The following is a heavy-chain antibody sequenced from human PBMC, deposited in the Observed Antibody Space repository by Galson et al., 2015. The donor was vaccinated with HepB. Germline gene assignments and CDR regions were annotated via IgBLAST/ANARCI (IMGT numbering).Heavy chain of an antibody. Sequence: SLGLSCAASGFTFSSYAMSWVRQAPGKGLEWVSAISGSGGSTYYADSVKGRFTISRDNSKNTLYLQMNSLRAEDTAVYYCAVFSIVVVTEVPYFQHWGQGTLVTVSS. D-gene: IGHD3-22*01. V-gene: IGHV3-23*01. CDR3: AVFSIVVVTEVPYFQH. CDR2: ISGSGGST. CDR1: GFTFSSYA. J-gene: IGHJ1*01.